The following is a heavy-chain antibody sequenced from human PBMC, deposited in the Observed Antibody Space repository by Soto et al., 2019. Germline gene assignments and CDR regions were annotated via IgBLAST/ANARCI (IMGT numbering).Heavy chain of an antibody. CDR1: GFTFSEYS. J-gene: IGHJ4*02. CDR3: ARARGNDWYSDY. CDR2: ITHSGTYV. V-gene: IGHV3-21*01. D-gene: IGHD5-12*01. Sequence: PGGSLRLSCTASGFTFSEYSMSWVRQAPGKGLEWVSSITHSGTYVYYADSVKGRFTISRDSASNSLFLQMTSLRAEDTAVYHCARARGNDWYSDYWGQGTLVT.